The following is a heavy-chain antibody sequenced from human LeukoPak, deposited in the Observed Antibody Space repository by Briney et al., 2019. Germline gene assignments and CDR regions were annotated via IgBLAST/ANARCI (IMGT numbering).Heavy chain of an antibody. V-gene: IGHV1-8*01. CDR1: GYTFTSYD. D-gene: IGHD3-3*01. J-gene: IGHJ5*02. CDR2: MNPNSGNT. CDR3: ARPKTRITIFGVVIGSPWFDP. Sequence: ASVKVSCKASGYTFTSYDINRVRQATGQGLEWMGWMNPNSGNTGYAQKFQGRVTMTRNTSISTAYMELSSLRSEDTAVYYCARPKTRITIFGVVIGSPWFDPWGQGTLVTVSS.